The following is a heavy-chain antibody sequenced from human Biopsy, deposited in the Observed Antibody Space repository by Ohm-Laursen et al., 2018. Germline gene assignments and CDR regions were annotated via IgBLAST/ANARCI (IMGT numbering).Heavy chain of an antibody. CDR2: ISETSSHI. V-gene: IGHV3-21*01. CDR1: GFSVSSYD. Sequence: RLSCAVSGFSVSSYDMNWVRQAPGKGLEWISYISETSSHIYDADSVRGRFTVARDIAKNSLYLQLNSLRVEDTAVYYCARDSSRRAREGGMDVWGQGTTVTVSS. CDR3: ARDSSRRAREGGMDV. D-gene: IGHD6-6*01. J-gene: IGHJ6*02.